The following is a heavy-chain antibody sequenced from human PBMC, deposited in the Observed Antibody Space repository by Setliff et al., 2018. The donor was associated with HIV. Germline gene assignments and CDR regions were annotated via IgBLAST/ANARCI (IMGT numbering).Heavy chain of an antibody. CDR1: GDSTSTTSYY. CDR3: TIGRSIAAAW. V-gene: IGHV4-39*02. CDR2: VYYSGST. J-gene: IGHJ4*02. Sequence: SETLSLTCTVSGDSTSTTSYYWHWVRQPPGKGLEWLGTVYYSGSTYHNPSLTSRVTISLDTSRSHFSLNLTSVTASDTAVYYCTIGRSIAAAWWGRGTLVTVSS. D-gene: IGHD6-13*01.